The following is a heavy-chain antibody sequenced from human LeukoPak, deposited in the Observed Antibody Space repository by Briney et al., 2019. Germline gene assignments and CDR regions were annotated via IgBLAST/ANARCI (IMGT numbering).Heavy chain of an antibody. V-gene: IGHV3-66*01. CDR2: IYSGGST. D-gene: IGHD1-1*01. CDR3: ARDLPYNWNDGGAFDI. J-gene: IGHJ3*02. CDR1: GFTVSSNY. Sequence: GGSLRLSCAASGFTVSSNYMSWVRQAPGKGLEWVSTIYSGGSTYYADSVKGRFTISRDNAKNSLYLQMNSLRAEDTAVYYCARDLPYNWNDGGAFDIWGQGTMVTVSS.